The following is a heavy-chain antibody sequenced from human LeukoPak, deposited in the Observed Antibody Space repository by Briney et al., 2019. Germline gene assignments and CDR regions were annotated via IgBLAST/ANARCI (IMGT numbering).Heavy chain of an antibody. J-gene: IGHJ4*02. Sequence: SETLSLTCTVSGGSINSYYWSWIRQPPGKGLEWIGYIYYSGSTNYNPSLKSRVTISVHTSKNQFSLKLSSVTAADTAVYYCARGFFYYDSSGSIFDYWGQGTLVTVSS. CDR2: IYYSGST. CDR3: ARGFFYYDSSGSIFDY. D-gene: IGHD3-22*01. V-gene: IGHV4-59*12. CDR1: GGSINSYY.